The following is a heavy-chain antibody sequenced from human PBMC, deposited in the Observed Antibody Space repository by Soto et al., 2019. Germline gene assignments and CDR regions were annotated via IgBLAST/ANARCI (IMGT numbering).Heavy chain of an antibody. V-gene: IGHV3-7*01. D-gene: IGHD6-13*01. J-gene: IGHJ6*02. Sequence: EVQLVESGGGLVQPGGSLRLSCVDSGFTFSMSWVRQAPVKGLEWVGNIKQDGSEENYVDSVKGRFTISRDNAKNSMYLQMNSLRAEDTAVYYCARIAASGRGWEVWGQGTTVVVSS. CDR2: IKQDGSEE. CDR3: ARIAASGRGWEV. CDR1: GFTFS.